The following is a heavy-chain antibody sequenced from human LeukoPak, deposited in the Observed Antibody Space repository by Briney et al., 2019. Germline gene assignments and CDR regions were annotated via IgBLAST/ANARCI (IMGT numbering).Heavy chain of an antibody. D-gene: IGHD5-12*01. V-gene: IGHV4-61*02. CDR1: GGSISSGSYY. CDR3: ARDGRGGYDFHYYYGMDV. CDR2: IYTSGST. J-gene: IGHJ6*02. Sequence: PSETLSLTCTVSGGSISSGSYYWGWIRPPAGKGLEWSGRIYTSGSTNYNPSLKSRVTISVDTSKNQFSLKLSSVTAADTAVYYCARDGRGGYDFHYYYGMDVWGQGTTVTASS.